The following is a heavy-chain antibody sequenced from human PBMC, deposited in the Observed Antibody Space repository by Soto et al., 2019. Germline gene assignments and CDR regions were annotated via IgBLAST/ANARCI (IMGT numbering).Heavy chain of an antibody. J-gene: IGHJ4*02. CDR3: AHRLLDCSGGSCYGNFDY. CDR1: GFSLTTSGVG. CDR2: IYWDDDK. D-gene: IGHD2-15*01. Sequence: QITLKESGPTLVKPTQTLTLTCTFSGFSLTTSGVGVGWIRQPPGKALEWLALIYWDDDKPYSPSLKSRLTITKDTSKNQVVLTMTNMDPVDTATYYCAHRLLDCSGGSCYGNFDYWGQGTLVTVSS. V-gene: IGHV2-5*02.